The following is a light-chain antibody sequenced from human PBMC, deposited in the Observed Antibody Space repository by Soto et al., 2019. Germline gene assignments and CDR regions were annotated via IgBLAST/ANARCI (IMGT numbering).Light chain of an antibody. CDR1: QSVSSN. CDR3: QQYNKWPLT. J-gene: IGKJ1*01. V-gene: IGKV3-15*01. CDR2: AVS. Sequence: EIMMTQSPGTLSASPGDRATISCRASQSVSSNLAWYQQKPGQAPRRLIYAVSTRATGIPARFSGSGSGTEFTLTISSLQSEDFAAYYCQQYNKWPLTFGQGTKVEIK.